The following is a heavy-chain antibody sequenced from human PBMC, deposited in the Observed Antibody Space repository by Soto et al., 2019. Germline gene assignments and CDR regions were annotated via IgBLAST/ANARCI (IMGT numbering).Heavy chain of an antibody. CDR2: MNPNSGNT. CDR1: RYTFTSYD. V-gene: IGHV1-8*01. D-gene: IGHD3-22*01. CDR3: ARGDVRYTDYYDSSGYYNDAFDI. Sequence: RASVKVSCKASRYTFTSYDINWVRQATGQGXEWMGWMNPNSGNTGYAQKFQGRVTMTRNTSISTAYMELSSLRSEDTAVYYCARGDVRYTDYYDSSGYYNDAFDIWGQGTMVTVSS. J-gene: IGHJ3*02.